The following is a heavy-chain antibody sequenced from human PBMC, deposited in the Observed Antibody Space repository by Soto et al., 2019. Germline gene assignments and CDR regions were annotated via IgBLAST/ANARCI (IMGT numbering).Heavy chain of an antibody. Sequence: QVQLVQSGAEVKKPGSSVKVSCKASGGTFSSYAIGWVRQAPGQGLEWMGGIIPIFGTANYAQKFQGRVTITADESTSTAYMELSSLRSEDTAVYYCAQTGTPQIIYYYYGMDVWGQGTTVTVSS. CDR2: IIPIFGTA. V-gene: IGHV1-69*01. CDR3: AQTGTPQIIYYYYGMDV. J-gene: IGHJ6*02. CDR1: GGTFSSYA. D-gene: IGHD1-1*01.